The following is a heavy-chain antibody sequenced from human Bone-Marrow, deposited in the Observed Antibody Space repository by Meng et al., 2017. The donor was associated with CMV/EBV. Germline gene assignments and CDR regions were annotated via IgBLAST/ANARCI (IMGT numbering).Heavy chain of an antibody. Sequence: GESLKISCAASGFTLGSYWMSWVRQAPGKGLEWVANIWHDGSEKYYVDSVKGRFNISRDNAKNTLYLQMNSLRGEDTAVYYCAKDSSRSTWYGPDDYSGMDIWGPGTTVTVSS. V-gene: IGHV3-7*01. CDR2: IWHDGSEK. J-gene: IGHJ6*02. CDR3: AKDSSRSTWYGPDDYSGMDI. D-gene: IGHD6-13*01. CDR1: GFTLGSYW.